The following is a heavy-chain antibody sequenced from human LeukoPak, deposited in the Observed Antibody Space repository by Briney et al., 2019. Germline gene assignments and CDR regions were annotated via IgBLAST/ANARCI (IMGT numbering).Heavy chain of an antibody. CDR1: GGSFSGYY. V-gene: IGHV4-34*01. Sequence: SETLSLTCAVYGGSFSGYYWSWIRQPPGKGLEWIGEINHSGSTNYNPSLKSRVTISVDTSKNQFSLRLSSVTAADTAVYYCASGGYCSSTSCYLFAYWGQETLVTVSS. CDR2: INHSGST. J-gene: IGHJ4*02. D-gene: IGHD2-2*01. CDR3: ASGGYCSSTSCYLFAY.